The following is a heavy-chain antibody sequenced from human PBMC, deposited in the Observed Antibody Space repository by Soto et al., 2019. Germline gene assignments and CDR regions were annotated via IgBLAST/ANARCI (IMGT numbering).Heavy chain of an antibody. CDR2: IYYSGSS. J-gene: IGHJ6*02. CDR3: ARAIVVTVGGMDV. D-gene: IGHD3-16*01. V-gene: IGHV4-30-4*01. Sequence: QVQLQESGPGLVQPSQTLSLTCTVSGGSISNADYYWSWVRQPPGKGLEWIGYIYYSGSSFFNPSLKSRVTMSNDTSKNQFSLRLTSVTGADPAVYYCARAIVVTVGGMDVWGRGTTGPVSS. CDR1: GGSISNADYY.